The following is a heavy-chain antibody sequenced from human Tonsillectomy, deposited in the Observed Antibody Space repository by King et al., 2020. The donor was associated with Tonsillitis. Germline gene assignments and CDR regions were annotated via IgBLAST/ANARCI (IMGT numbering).Heavy chain of an antibody. CDR2: INHSGST. D-gene: IGHD3-16*01. CDR3: ARVLPVNYDYVWGSRRNSRATFDY. Sequence: VQLQQWGAGLLKPSETLSLTCAVYGGSFSDYYWSWIRQPPGKGLEWIGEINHSGSTNYNPALKSRVTISVDTSKNQLSLRLSSVTAADTAVYYCARVLPVNYDYVWGSRRNSRATFDYWGQGTLVTVSS. J-gene: IGHJ4*02. V-gene: IGHV4-34*01. CDR1: GGSFSDYY.